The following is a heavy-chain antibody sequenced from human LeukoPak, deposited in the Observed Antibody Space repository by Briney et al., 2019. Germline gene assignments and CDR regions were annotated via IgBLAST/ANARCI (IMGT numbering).Heavy chain of an antibody. D-gene: IGHD3-16*02. CDR1: GFTFSSYA. Sequence: SGGSLRLSCAASGFTFSSYAMSWVRQAPGKGLEWVSAISGSGGSTYYADSVKGRFTISRDNSKNTLYLQMNSLTAEDTAVYYCAKVGWTVIRAYFDYWGQGTLVTVSS. CDR2: ISGSGGST. V-gene: IGHV3-23*01. J-gene: IGHJ4*02. CDR3: AKVGWTVIRAYFDY.